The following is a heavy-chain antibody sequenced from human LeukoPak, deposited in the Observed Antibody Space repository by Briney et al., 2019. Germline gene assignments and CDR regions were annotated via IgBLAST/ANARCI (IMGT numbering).Heavy chain of an antibody. CDR2: IWYDGSNK. V-gene: IGHV3-33*01. Sequence: ARSLRLSCAASGFTFSSYGMHWVRQAPGKGLEWVTVIWYDGSNKYYADSVKGRFTISRDNSKNTLYLQMNSLRAEDTAVYYCVRSSMAAAGPFDYWGQGILVTVSS. D-gene: IGHD6-13*01. J-gene: IGHJ4*02. CDR1: GFTFSSYG. CDR3: VRSSMAAAGPFDY.